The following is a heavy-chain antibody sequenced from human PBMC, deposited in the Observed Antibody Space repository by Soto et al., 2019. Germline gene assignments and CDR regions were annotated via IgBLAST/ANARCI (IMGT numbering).Heavy chain of an antibody. V-gene: IGHV3-30*18. CDR2: IPYDGTNK. CDR1: GFTFSTYG. D-gene: IGHD4-17*01. J-gene: IGHJ6*02. CDR3: AKDLQSYGDYDYYCYGMDV. Sequence: QVQLVESGGGEVQPGRSLTISCAAYGFTFSTYGMHWVRQTPGKGLEWVAVIPYDGTNKFYSDSVKGRFTISRDNFKNTLTLQMNSLRADDTAVYSCAKDLQSYGDYDYYCYGMDVWGLGTRVTVSS.